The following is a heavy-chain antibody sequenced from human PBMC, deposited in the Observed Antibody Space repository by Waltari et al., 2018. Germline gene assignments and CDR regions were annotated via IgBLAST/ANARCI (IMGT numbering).Heavy chain of an antibody. D-gene: IGHD4-17*01. Sequence: EVQLVESGGGLVQPGGSLRLSCAASGFTFSSHWLTWVRQAQGKGIEWLDNIKKDGSESYYGDSVKGRFTISRDNTKNSLYLQMNSLRVEDTAVYYCARADYGGTADYDYWGQGTQVTVSS. J-gene: IGHJ4*02. CDR2: IKKDGSES. CDR1: GFTFSSHW. CDR3: ARADYGGTADYDY. V-gene: IGHV3-7*04.